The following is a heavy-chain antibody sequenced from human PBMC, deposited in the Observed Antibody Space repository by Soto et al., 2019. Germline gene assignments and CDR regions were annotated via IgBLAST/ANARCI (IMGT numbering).Heavy chain of an antibody. CDR1: GFTFSSYE. D-gene: IGHD2-21*01. V-gene: IGHV3-48*03. CDR2: ISGSGSTI. CDR3: ARDVFLTASLRIGDYYYGMDV. Sequence: SCAASGFTFSSYEMNWVRQAPGEGLEWVSYISGSGSTIYYADSVKGRFTISRDNAKNSVYLQMNSLRVEDTAVYYCARDVFLTASLRIGDYYYGMDVWGQGTTVTVSS. J-gene: IGHJ6*02.